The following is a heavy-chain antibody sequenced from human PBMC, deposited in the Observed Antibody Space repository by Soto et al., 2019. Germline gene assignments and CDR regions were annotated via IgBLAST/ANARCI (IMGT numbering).Heavy chain of an antibody. CDR2: IIPIFGTA. Sequence: ASVKVSCKASGGTFSSYAISWVRQAPGQGLEWMGGIIPIFGTANYAQKFQGRVTITADESTSTAYMELSSLRSEDTAVYYCARDREAAAGTGFWGQGTLVTVSS. J-gene: IGHJ4*02. CDR3: ARDREAAAGTGF. CDR1: GGTFSSYA. D-gene: IGHD6-13*01. V-gene: IGHV1-69*13.